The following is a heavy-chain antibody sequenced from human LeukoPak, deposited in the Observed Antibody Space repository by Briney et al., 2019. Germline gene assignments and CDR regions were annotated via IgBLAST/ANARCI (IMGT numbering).Heavy chain of an antibody. D-gene: IGHD3-10*02. J-gene: IGHJ6*02. V-gene: IGHV1-3*01. CDR2: INAGNGNT. Sequence: ASVKVSCKASGYPFTSYAMHWVRQAPGQRLEWMGWINAGNGNTKFSQKFQGRVTITRDTSASTVYMELSSLRSEDTAVYYCARERAPMFGELGLNYYYYYGMDVWGQGTTVTVSS. CDR3: ARERAPMFGELGLNYYYYYGMDV. CDR1: GYPFTSYA.